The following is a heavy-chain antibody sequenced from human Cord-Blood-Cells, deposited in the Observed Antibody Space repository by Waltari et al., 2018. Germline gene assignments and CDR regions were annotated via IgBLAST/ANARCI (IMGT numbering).Heavy chain of an antibody. CDR1: GGTFSSYA. D-gene: IGHD3-9*01. CDR2: IIPILGKA. CDR3: ARTKGGYDILTGYSYYYYYYMDV. J-gene: IGHJ6*03. Sequence: QVQLVQSGAEVKKPGSSVKVYCKASGGTFSSYAISWVRQAPGQGLEWMGGIIPILGKANYAKKFQGSGTITADKSTSTAYMELSSLRSEDTAVYYCARTKGGYDILTGYSYYYYYYMDVWGKGTTVTVSS. V-gene: IGHV1-69*10.